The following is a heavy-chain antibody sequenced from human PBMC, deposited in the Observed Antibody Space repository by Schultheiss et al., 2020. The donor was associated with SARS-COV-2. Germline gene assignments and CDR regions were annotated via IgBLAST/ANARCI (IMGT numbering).Heavy chain of an antibody. V-gene: IGHV3-23*01. D-gene: IGHD1-1*01. CDR2: ISGSGGST. Sequence: GGSLRLSCAASGFTFSSYAMSWVRQAPGKGLEWVSAISGSGGSTYYADSVKGRFTISRDNAKNSLYLQMNSLRAEDTAVYYCARVGRVDAFDIWGQGTMVTVSS. CDR3: ARVGRVDAFDI. J-gene: IGHJ3*02. CDR1: GFTFSSYA.